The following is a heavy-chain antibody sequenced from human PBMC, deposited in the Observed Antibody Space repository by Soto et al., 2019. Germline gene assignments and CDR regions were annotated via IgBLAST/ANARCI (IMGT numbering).Heavy chain of an antibody. V-gene: IGHV1-18*01. Sequence: ASVKVSCKASGYTFTSYGISWVRQAPGQGLEWMGWISAYNGNTNYAQKLQGRVTMTTDTSTSTAYMELRSVRCDDTAVYYCARDLGYDSSGYYRSYYYYGIDVWGQGTTVT. CDR2: ISAYNGNT. CDR3: ARDLGYDSSGYYRSYYYYGIDV. J-gene: IGHJ6*02. CDR1: GYTFTSYG. D-gene: IGHD3-22*01.